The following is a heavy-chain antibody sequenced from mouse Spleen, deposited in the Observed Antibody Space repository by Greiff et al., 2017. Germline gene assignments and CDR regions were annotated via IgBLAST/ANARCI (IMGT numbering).Heavy chain of an antibody. J-gene: IGHJ3*01. CDR1: GYTFTSYW. V-gene: IGHV1-55*01. CDR3: ARREVRHPAWFAY. D-gene: IGHD2-14*01. Sequence: QVQLQQPGAELVKPGASVKMSCKASGYTFTSYWITWVKQRPGQGLEWIGDIYPGSGSTNYNEKFKSKATLTVDTSSSTAYMQLSSLTSEDSAVYYCARREVRHPAWFAYWGQGTLVTVSA. CDR2: IYPGSGST.